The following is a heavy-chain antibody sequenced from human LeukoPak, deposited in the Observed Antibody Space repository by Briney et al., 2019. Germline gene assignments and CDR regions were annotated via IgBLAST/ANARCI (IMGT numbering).Heavy chain of an antibody. J-gene: IGHJ3*02. Sequence: GGSLRLSCAASGFTFSSYSMNWVRQAPGKGLEWVSSISSSSSYIYYADSVKGRFTISRDNAKNSLYLQMNSLRAEDTAVYYRARDLMGGPGAFDIWGQGTMVTVSS. V-gene: IGHV3-21*01. CDR1: GFTFSSYS. CDR2: ISSSSSYI. CDR3: ARDLMGGPGAFDI. D-gene: IGHD2-15*01.